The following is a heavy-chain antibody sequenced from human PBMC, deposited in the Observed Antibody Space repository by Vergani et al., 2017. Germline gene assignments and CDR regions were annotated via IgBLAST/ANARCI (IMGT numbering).Heavy chain of an antibody. Sequence: QVQLQESGPGLVKPSQTLSLTCTVSGGSISSGGYYWSWIRQHPGKGLEWIGRIYTSGSTNYNPSLKSRVTMSVDTSKNQFSLKLSSVTAADTAVYYCARDSKIAAAGTPYYYYYGMDVWGQGTTVTVSS. V-gene: IGHV4-61*02. CDR3: ARDSKIAAAGTPYYYYYGMDV. CDR2: IYTSGST. J-gene: IGHJ6*02. D-gene: IGHD6-13*01. CDR1: GGSISSGGYY.